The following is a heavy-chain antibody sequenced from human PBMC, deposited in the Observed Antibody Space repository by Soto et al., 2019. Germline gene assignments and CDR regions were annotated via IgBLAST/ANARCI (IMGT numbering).Heavy chain of an antibody. V-gene: IGHV1-69*10. CDR3: ASDRSRYDRSGYYRPDY. D-gene: IGHD3-22*01. J-gene: IGHJ4*02. CDR1: GDTFSNYA. CDR2: IIPILGTP. Sequence: ASVKVSCKASGDTFSNYAISWVRQAPGQGLEWMGGIIPILGTPTYAQKFQGRVTITADKSTSTAYMELSSHRSEDTAVYCCASDRSRYDRSGYYRPDYWGQGTLVTVSS.